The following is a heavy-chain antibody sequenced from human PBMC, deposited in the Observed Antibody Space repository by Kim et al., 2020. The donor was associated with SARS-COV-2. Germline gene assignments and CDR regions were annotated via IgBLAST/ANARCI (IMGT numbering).Heavy chain of an antibody. J-gene: IGHJ6*02. Sequence: SETLSLTCTVSGGSISSYYWSWIRQPPGKGLEWIGYIYYSGSTNYNPYLKRRVTISVDTSKNQFSLKLSSVTAADTAVYYCANSRLRWQWGYGMDVWGQGTTVTVSS. V-gene: IGHV4-59*08. CDR3: ANSRLRWQWGYGMDV. D-gene: IGHD4-17*01. CDR1: GGSISSYY. CDR2: IYYSGST.